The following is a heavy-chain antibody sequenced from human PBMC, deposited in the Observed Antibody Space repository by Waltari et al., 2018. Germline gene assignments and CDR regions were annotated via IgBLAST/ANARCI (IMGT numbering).Heavy chain of an antibody. V-gene: IGHV3-48*03. J-gene: IGHJ3*01. D-gene: IGHD6-13*01. Sequence: EVPLVESGGGLVQPGGSLRLSCATSGFTFSSYEMNWVRQAPGKGLGWVSYISHSGSTIYYADSGKGRFTISRDNARKSLYLQMNSLRAEDTAVYYCARTAGLDVWGQGAMVTVSS. CDR2: ISHSGSTI. CDR1: GFTFSSYE. CDR3: ARTAGLDV.